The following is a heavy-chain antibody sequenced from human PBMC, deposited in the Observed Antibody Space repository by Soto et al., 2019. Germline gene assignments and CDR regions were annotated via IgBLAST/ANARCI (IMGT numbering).Heavy chain of an antibody. J-gene: IGHJ3*02. CDR2: IIPILGIA. Sequence: SVKVSCKASGGTFSSYTISWVRQAPGQGLEWMGRIIPILGIANYAQKFQGRVTITADKSTSTAYMELSSLRSEDTAVYYCARKVHCSGGSCYLDAFDIWGQGTMVTVSS. CDR3: ARKVHCSGGSCYLDAFDI. V-gene: IGHV1-69*02. D-gene: IGHD2-15*01. CDR1: GGTFSSYT.